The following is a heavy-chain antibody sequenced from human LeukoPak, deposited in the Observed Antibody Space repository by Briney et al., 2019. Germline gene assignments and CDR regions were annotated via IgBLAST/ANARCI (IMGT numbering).Heavy chain of an antibody. CDR1: GGSISSYY. Sequence: PSETLSLTCTVSGGSISSYYWSWIRQPPGKGLEWIGYIYYSGSTNYNPSLKSRVTISVDTSKNQFSLKLSSVTAADTAVYYCARAPLWGGTLFFDYWGQGTLVTVSS. V-gene: IGHV4-59*01. J-gene: IGHJ4*02. CDR3: ARAPLWGGTLFFDY. CDR2: IYYSGST. D-gene: IGHD3-3*01.